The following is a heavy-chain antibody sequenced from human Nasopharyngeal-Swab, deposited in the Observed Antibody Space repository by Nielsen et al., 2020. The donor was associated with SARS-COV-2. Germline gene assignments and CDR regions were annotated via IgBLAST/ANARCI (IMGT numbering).Heavy chain of an antibody. CDR3: ARAFRDGYNYGY. V-gene: IGHV1-46*01. Sequence: WVGQAPGQGLEWMGIISPSGGSTSYAQKFQGRVTMTRDTSTSTVYMELSSLRSEDTAVYYCARAFRDGYNYGYWGQGTLVTVSS. CDR2: ISPSGGST. J-gene: IGHJ4*02. D-gene: IGHD5-24*01.